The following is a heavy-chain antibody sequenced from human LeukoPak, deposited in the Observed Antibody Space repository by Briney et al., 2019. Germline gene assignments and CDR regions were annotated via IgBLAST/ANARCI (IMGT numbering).Heavy chain of an antibody. CDR3: ARDANGSDLHYYHMDV. CDR1: GGSITSANW. Sequence: PSETLSLTCAVSGGSITSANWWSWVRQSPGKGLEWIGEIYHTGNTNYNPSLNSRVCISLDTSKNQFSLRLTSVTAADTAVYFCARDANGSDLHYYHMDVWGKGTTVTVSS. J-gene: IGHJ6*03. CDR2: IYHTGNT. D-gene: IGHD6-25*01. V-gene: IGHV4-4*02.